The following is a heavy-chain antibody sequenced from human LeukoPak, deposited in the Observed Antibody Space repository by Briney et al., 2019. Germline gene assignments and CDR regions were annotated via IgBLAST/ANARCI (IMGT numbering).Heavy chain of an antibody. CDR1: GFTFSDYY. CDR2: ICSSGSII. V-gene: IGHV3-11*04. CDR3: ARASCSSTSCYRLAYYYYMDV. D-gene: IGHD2-2*01. Sequence: GGSLRLSCAASGFTFSDYYMSWIRQAPGKGVEWVSYICSSGSIIYYADSVKGRFTISRDNAKNSLYLQMNSLRAEDTAVYYYARASCSSTSCYRLAYYYYMDVWGKGTTVTVSS. J-gene: IGHJ6*03.